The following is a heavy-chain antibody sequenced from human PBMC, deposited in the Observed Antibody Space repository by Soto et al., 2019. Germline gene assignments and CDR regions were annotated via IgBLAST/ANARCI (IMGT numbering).Heavy chain of an antibody. D-gene: IGHD3-3*01. Sequence: GGSLRLSCAASGFTFSSYAMSWVRQAPGKGLEWVSAISGSGGSTYYADSVKGRFTISRDNSKNTLYLQMNSLRAEDTAVYYCATKLGGAFGVVNTLLDDYYYMDVWGKGTTVTVSS. CDR2: ISGSGGST. J-gene: IGHJ6*03. CDR3: ATKLGGAFGVVNTLLDDYYYMDV. V-gene: IGHV3-23*01. CDR1: GFTFSSYA.